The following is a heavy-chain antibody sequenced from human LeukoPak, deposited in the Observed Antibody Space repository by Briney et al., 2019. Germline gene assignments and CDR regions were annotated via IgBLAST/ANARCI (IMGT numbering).Heavy chain of an antibody. D-gene: IGHD3-10*01. Sequence: GGSLRLSCVTSGFTFSSYGMHWVRQAPGKGLEWVAFIRYDGSNKYYADSVKGRFTISRDNSKNTLYLQMNSLRAEDTAVYYCAKQQLSSELLWFGESPGANYMDVWGKGTTVTISS. CDR3: AKQQLSSELLWFGESPGANYMDV. V-gene: IGHV3-30*02. CDR1: GFTFSSYG. J-gene: IGHJ6*03. CDR2: IRYDGSNK.